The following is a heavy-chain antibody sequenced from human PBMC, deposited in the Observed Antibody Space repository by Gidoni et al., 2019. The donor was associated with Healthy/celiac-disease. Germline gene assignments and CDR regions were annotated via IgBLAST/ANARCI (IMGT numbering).Heavy chain of an antibody. V-gene: IGHV3-21*01. Sequence: EVQLVESGGGLVKPGGSLRLSCAASGFTFSSYSMNWVRQAPGKGLEWVSSISSSSSYIYYADSVKGRFTISRDNAKNSLYLQMNSLRAEDTAVYYCASHCTGGVCYLADAFDIWGQGTMVTVSS. D-gene: IGHD2-8*02. J-gene: IGHJ3*02. CDR2: ISSSSSYI. CDR3: ASHCTGGVCYLADAFDI. CDR1: GFTFSSYS.